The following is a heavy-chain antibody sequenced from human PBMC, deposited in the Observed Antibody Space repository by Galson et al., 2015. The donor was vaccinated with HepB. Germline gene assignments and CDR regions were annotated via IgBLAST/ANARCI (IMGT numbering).Heavy chain of an antibody. CDR1: GGTFSSYA. V-gene: IGHV1-69*04. CDR3: ARDGIAVAGPDY. D-gene: IGHD6-19*01. Sequence: SVKVSCKASGGTFSSYAISWVRQAPGQGLEWMGRIIPILGIANYAQKFQGRVTITADKSTSTAYMELSSLRSEDTAVYYCARDGIAVAGPDYWGQGTLVTVSS. J-gene: IGHJ4*02. CDR2: IIPILGIA.